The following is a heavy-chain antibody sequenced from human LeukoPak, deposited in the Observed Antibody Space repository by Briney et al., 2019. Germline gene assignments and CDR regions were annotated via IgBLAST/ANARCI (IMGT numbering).Heavy chain of an antibody. CDR3: ARGGGYYDSSGYYPEGDY. Sequence: ASVKVSCKASGYTFTGYYMHWVRQAPGQGLEWMGWINPNSGGTNYAQKFQGRVTMTRDTSISTAYMELRSLRSDDTAVYYCARGGGYYDSSGYYPEGDYWGQGTLVTVSS. D-gene: IGHD3-22*01. V-gene: IGHV1-2*02. J-gene: IGHJ4*02. CDR2: INPNSGGT. CDR1: GYTFTGYY.